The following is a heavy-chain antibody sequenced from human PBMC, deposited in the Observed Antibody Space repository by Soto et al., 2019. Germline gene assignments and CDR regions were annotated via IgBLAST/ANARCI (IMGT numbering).Heavy chain of an antibody. J-gene: IGHJ4*02. D-gene: IGHD4-17*01. CDR3: ARGATVTQYDY. CDR2: GSYSGTT. Sequence: ETLSLTCXVSGVSVSSGSFYWAWIRQPPGKGLEWIGFGSYSGTTNYKPSLKSRVTISVDTSRSQISLKVSSLTAADTAVYYCARGATVTQYDYWGQGTLVTVSS. V-gene: IGHV4-61*01. CDR1: GVSVSSGSFY.